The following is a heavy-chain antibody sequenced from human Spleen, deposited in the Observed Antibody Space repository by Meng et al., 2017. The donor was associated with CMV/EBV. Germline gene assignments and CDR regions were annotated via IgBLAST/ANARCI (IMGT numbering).Heavy chain of an antibody. J-gene: IGHJ4*02. D-gene: IGHD3-22*01. Sequence: TFDDCGMSWVREATGKGLGWGSGINWKGGSTGYADSVKGRFNISRDNDKNSLYLQMNSLRAEDTALYYCAIDLDYYDSSGYYTVLDYWGQGTLVTVSS. CDR2: INWKGGST. CDR3: AIDLDYYDSSGYYTVLDY. CDR1: TFDDCG. V-gene: IGHV3-20*03.